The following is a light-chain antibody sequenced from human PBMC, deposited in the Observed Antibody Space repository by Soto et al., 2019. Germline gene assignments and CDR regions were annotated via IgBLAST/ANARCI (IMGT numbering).Light chain of an antibody. V-gene: IGLV2-14*01. CDR1: SSDVGGSNY. Sequence: QSVLTQPASVSGSPGQSSTISCTGTSSDVGGSNYVSWYQQLPGKAPKLMIYDVSDRPSGVSNRFSGSKSGNTASLSTSGLQAEDEADYYCSSYTGSSLYVFGTGAKLTVL. CDR2: DVS. CDR3: SSYTGSSLYV. J-gene: IGLJ1*01.